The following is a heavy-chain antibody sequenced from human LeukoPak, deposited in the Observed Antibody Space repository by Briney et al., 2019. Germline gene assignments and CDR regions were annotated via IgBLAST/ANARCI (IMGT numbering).Heavy chain of an antibody. CDR1: GFTFSTYW. V-gene: IGHV3-7*01. D-gene: IGHD7-27*01. CDR3: ARDLTGDSGGYFDS. J-gene: IGHJ4*02. Sequence: GGSLRLSCAASGFTFSTYWINWVRQAPGKGLEWVAVLNQDGSEKYYVDSVKGRFTISRDNAKNSLYLQMNSLRAEDTAVYYCARDLTGDSGGYFDSWGQGTLVTVSS. CDR2: LNQDGSEK.